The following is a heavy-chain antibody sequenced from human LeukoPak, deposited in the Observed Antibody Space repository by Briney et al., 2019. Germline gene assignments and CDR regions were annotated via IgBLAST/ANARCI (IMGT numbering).Heavy chain of an antibody. CDR2: IYYSGST. V-gene: IGHV4-39*07. Sequence: PSETLSLTCSVSGGPITSSSYYWGWIRQPPGKGLEWIGSIYYSGSTYYNPSLKSRVTISVDTSKNQFSLKLSSVTAADTAVYYCARVRGYCGGDCRLYFDYWGQGTLVTVSS. D-gene: IGHD2-21*02. CDR3: ARVRGYCGGDCRLYFDY. J-gene: IGHJ4*02. CDR1: GGPITSSSYY.